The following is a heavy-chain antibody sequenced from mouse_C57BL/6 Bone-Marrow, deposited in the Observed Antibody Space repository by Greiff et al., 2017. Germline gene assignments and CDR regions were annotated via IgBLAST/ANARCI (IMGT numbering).Heavy chain of an antibody. J-gene: IGHJ3*01. CDR3: ARSIYYYGSSYGGFAY. D-gene: IGHD1-1*01. Sequence: QVQLQQSGAELVRPGTSVKVSCKASGYAFTNYLIEWVKQRPGQGLEWIGVINPGSGGTNYNEKFKGKATLTADKSSSTAYMQLSSLTSEDSAVYFCARSIYYYGSSYGGFAYWGQGTLVTVSA. CDR2: INPGSGGT. CDR1: GYAFTNYL. V-gene: IGHV1-54*01.